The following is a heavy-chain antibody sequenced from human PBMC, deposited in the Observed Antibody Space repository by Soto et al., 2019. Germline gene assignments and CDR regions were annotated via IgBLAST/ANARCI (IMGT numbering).Heavy chain of an antibody. V-gene: IGHV4-59*01. D-gene: IGHD3-22*01. CDR3: AKDTDYYDSSRNDY. CDR1: GGSISSYY. CDR2: IYYSGST. J-gene: IGHJ4*02. Sequence: SETLSLTCTVSGGSISSYYWSWIRQPPGKGLEWIGYIYYSGSTNYNPSLKSRVTISVDTSKNQFSLKLSSVTAADTAVYYCAKDTDYYDSSRNDYWGQGTLVTVS.